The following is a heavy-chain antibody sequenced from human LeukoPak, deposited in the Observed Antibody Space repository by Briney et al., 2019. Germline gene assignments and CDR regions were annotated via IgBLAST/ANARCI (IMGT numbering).Heavy chain of an antibody. CDR3: ARWINWFDP. J-gene: IGHJ5*02. CDR2: IYYSGST. V-gene: IGHV4-59*08. D-gene: IGHD2-2*03. Sequence: SETLSLTCTVSGGSISSYYWSWIRQPPGKGLEWIGYIYYSGSTNYNPSLKSRVTISVDTSKNQFSLKLSSVTAADTAVYCCARWINWFDPWGQGTLVTVSS. CDR1: GGSISSYY.